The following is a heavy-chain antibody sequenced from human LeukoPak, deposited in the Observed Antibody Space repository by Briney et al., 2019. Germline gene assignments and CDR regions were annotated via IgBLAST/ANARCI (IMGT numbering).Heavy chain of an antibody. V-gene: IGHV1-8*01. J-gene: IGHJ6*02. CDR2: MNPNSGNT. CDR3: ARKVNHESRYYYYGMDV. Sequence: ASVKVSCKAFGYTFTSYDINWVRQATGQGLEWMGWMNPNSGNTGYAQKFQGRVTMTRNTSISTAYMELSSLRSEDTAVYYCARKVNHESRYYYYGMDVWGQGTTVTVSS. D-gene: IGHD2-21*01. CDR1: GYTFTSYD.